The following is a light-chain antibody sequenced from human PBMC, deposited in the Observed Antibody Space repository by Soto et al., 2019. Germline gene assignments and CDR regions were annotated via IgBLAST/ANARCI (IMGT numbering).Light chain of an antibody. J-gene: IGKJ1*01. CDR3: QQYRDLPQT. CDR2: NSS. V-gene: IGKV3-20*01. Sequence: EIVLTQSPGTLSLSPGERATLSCRASQSVKSNYLAWYQQKPGQAPRLLIYNSSTRATGIPDRFSGSGSGTVFTLTISSLEPEDFALYYCQQYRDLPQTFGQGTKVEI. CDR1: QSVKSNY.